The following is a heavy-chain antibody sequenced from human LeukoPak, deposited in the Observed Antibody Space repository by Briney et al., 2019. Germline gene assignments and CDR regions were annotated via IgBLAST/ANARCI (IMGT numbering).Heavy chain of an antibody. CDR2: ISGYNGNM. CDR3: ARDRARDYWVY. D-gene: IGHD3-10*01. CDR1: GYTFTSYG. Sequence: ASVKVSCKASGYTFTSYGISWVRQAPGQGLEWMGWISGYNGNMNYAQRFQGRVTMTTDTSTRTAYMELTSLRFDDTAVYYCARDRARDYWVYWGQGTLVTVSS. J-gene: IGHJ4*02. V-gene: IGHV1-18*01.